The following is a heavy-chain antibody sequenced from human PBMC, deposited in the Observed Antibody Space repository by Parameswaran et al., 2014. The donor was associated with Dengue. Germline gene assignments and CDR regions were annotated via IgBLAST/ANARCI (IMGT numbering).Heavy chain of an antibody. CDR3: ARDIQLLGSYGERYYGMDV. J-gene: IGHJ6*01. D-gene: IGHD3-16*01. CDR1: GGSISSYY. CDR2: IYYMGAP. V-gene: IGHV4-59*13. Sequence: AGGSLRLSCTVSGGSISSYYWSWIRQPPGKGLEWIGYIYYMGAPTTTPPSKSRVTISVDTSKNQFSLKLSSVTAADTAVYYCARDIQLLGSYGERYYGMDVWGPRDHGHRLL.